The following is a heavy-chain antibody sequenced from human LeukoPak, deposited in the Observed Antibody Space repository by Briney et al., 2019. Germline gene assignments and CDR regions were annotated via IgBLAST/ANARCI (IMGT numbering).Heavy chain of an antibody. CDR1: GFTFSSYG. J-gene: IGHJ3*02. CDR3: ASRQTLSSSWYAFDI. V-gene: IGHV3-33*01. Sequence: PGGSLRLSCAASGFTFSSYGMHWVRQAPGKGLEWVAVIWYDGSNKYYADSVKGRFTISRDNSKNTLYLQMNSLRAEDTAVYYCASRQTLSSSWYAFDIWGQGTMVTVSS. CDR2: IWYDGSNK. D-gene: IGHD6-13*01.